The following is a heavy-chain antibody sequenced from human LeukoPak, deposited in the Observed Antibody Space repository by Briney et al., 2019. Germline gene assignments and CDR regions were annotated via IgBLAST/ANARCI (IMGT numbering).Heavy chain of an antibody. V-gene: IGHV3-48*03. CDR1: GFTFSSYE. J-gene: IGHJ3*02. CDR3: ARGAIVVVPAAEDDAFDI. D-gene: IGHD2-2*01. CDR2: ISSSGSTI. Sequence: GGSLRLSCAAAGFTFSSYEMNWVRQAPGKGLEWVSYISSSGSTIYYADSVEGRFTISRDNAKNSLYLQMNSLRAEDTAVYYCARGAIVVVPAAEDDAFDIWGQGTMVTVSS.